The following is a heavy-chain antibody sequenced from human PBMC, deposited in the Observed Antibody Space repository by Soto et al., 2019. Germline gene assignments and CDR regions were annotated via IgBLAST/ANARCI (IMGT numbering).Heavy chain of an antibody. V-gene: IGHV5-51*01. Sequence: XASQTISCQGCGYCCTSPWLAWIRQMPGKGLEWLGNVYPSDSDVRYSPSFEGRVTISADNSINTAYLHLLNLKASDTAIYYCTKGATSPCECWGQGTRVSISS. CDR2: VYPSDSDV. D-gene: IGHD2-21*01. J-gene: IGHJ4*02. CDR1: GYCCTSPW. CDR3: TKGATSPCEC.